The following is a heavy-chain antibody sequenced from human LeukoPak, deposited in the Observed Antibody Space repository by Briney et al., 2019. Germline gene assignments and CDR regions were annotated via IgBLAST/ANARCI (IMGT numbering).Heavy chain of an antibody. D-gene: IGHD2-15*01. CDR2: IYYSGST. J-gene: IGHJ6*03. CDR3: ASGSCYHYYYYYMDV. Sequence: PSETLSLTCTVAGGSISSYYWSWIRQPPGKGLECIGYIYYSGSTNYNPSLKSRVTISVDTSKNQFSLKLSSVTAADTAVYYCASGSCYHYYYYYMDVWGKGTTVTVSS. V-gene: IGHV4-59*01. CDR1: GGSISSYY.